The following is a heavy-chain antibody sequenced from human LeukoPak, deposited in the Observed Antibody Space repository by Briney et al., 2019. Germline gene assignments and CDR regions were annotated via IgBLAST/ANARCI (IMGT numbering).Heavy chain of an antibody. V-gene: IGHV4-59*12. D-gene: IGHD3-9*01. CDR3: ARLTYDILTGWVWFDP. CDR1: GGSISTYF. CDR2: IYYSGST. J-gene: IGHJ5*02. Sequence: SETLSLTCTVSGGSISTYFWSWIRQPPGKGLEWIGYIYYSGSTNYNPSLKSRVTISLDTSKNQFSLQLNSVTPEDTAVYYCARLTYDILTGWVWFDPWGQGTLVTVSS.